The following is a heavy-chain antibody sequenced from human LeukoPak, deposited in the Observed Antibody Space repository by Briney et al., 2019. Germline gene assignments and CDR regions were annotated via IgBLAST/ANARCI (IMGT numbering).Heavy chain of an antibody. Sequence: GGSLRLSCAASGFTFSSYSMNWVRQAPGKGLEWVSSISSSSSYIYYADSVKGRFTISRDNAKSSLYLQMNSLRAEDTAVYYCARDRRYYDSSGSLGYWGQGTLVTVSS. D-gene: IGHD3-22*01. J-gene: IGHJ4*02. CDR3: ARDRRYYDSSGSLGY. V-gene: IGHV3-21*01. CDR2: ISSSSSYI. CDR1: GFTFSSYS.